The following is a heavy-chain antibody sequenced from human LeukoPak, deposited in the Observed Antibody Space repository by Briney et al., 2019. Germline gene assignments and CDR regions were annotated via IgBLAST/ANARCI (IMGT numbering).Heavy chain of an antibody. CDR2: ISSSSSYI. J-gene: IGHJ4*02. CDR1: GFTFSSYS. CDR3: ARGPYSSSYYFDY. Sequence: GRSLRLSCAASGFTFSSYSMNWVRQDPGKGLEWVSSISSSSSYIYYADSVKGRFTISRDNAKNSLYLQMNSLRAEDTAVYYCARGPYSSSYYFDYWGQGTLVTVSS. D-gene: IGHD6-6*01. V-gene: IGHV3-21*01.